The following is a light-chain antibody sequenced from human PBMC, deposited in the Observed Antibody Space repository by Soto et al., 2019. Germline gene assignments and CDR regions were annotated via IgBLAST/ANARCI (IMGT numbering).Light chain of an antibody. CDR2: RDG. CDR1: NIGSKN. CDR3: QVWDSSTV. V-gene: IGLV3-9*01. J-gene: IGLJ2*01. Sequence: SYELTQPLSVSVALGQTARITCGGNNIGSKNVHWYQQKPGQAPVLVIYRDGNRPSGIPERFSGSNSGNTATLTISRAQGGDEADYYCQVWDSSTVFGGGTKLTVL.